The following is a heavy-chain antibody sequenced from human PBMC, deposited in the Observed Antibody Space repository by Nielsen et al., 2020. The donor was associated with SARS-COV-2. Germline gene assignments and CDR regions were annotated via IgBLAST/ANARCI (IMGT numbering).Heavy chain of an antibody. CDR1: GYSFTTYA. CDR2: INAGNGNT. CDR3: AKVRADSNSWFFDY. D-gene: IGHD6-13*01. V-gene: IGHV1-3*01. J-gene: IGHJ4*02. Sequence: ASVKVSCKASGYSFTTYAIHWARQAPGQRLEWMGWINAGNGNTKYSQKFQGRVTMTRDTSANTAYMELTSLISEDTAVYYCAKVRADSNSWFFDYWGQGTLVTVSS.